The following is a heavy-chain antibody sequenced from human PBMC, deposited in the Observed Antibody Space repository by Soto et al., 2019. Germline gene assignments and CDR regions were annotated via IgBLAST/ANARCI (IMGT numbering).Heavy chain of an antibody. Sequence: GGSLRLSCAASGFTFSNAWMSWVRQAPGKGLEWVGRIKSKTDGGTTDYAAPVKGRFTISRDDSKNTLYLQMNSLKTEATAVYYCTTEVLVVVARDYWGQGTLVTVSS. V-gene: IGHV3-15*01. J-gene: IGHJ4*02. CDR3: TTEVLVVVARDY. CDR2: IKSKTDGGTT. D-gene: IGHD2-15*01. CDR1: GFTFSNAW.